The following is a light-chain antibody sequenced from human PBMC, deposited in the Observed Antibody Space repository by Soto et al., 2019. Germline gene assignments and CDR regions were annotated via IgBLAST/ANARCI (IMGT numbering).Light chain of an antibody. CDR1: SIKVGAYNA. CDR2: RGT. J-gene: IGLJ1*01. Sequence: QSALAQPPSVSGSPGQSITISCTGTSIKVGAYNAVSWYQHYPVKPPQLIINRGTKRPSGVSRRFAGSVSGNTASLTVSGLQSEDEAEYFCCSSAPESTYVFGTGTKVTVL. CDR3: CSSAPESTYV. V-gene: IGLV2-23*01.